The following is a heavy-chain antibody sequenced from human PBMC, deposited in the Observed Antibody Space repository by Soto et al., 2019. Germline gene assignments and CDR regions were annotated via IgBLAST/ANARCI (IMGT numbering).Heavy chain of an antibody. D-gene: IGHD2-15*01. CDR3: ARGGGCSGGSFILYY. CDR1: GFTFSSYS. V-gene: IGHV3-48*01. CDR2: ISSSSSTI. Sequence: EVQLVESGGGLVQPGGSLRLSCAASGFTFSSYSMNWVRQAPGKGLEWVSYISSSSSTIYYADSVKGRFTISRDNAKNPLYLQMNLLRAEDTAVYCCARGGGCSGGSFILYYWGQGNLFTVAS. J-gene: IGHJ4*02.